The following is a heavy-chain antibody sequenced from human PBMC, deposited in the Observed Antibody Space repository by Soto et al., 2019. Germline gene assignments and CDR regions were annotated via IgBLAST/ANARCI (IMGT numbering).Heavy chain of an antibody. Sequence: QVQLVQSGAEVKKPGASVKVSCKTSGYSFTTYGISWVRQAPGQGLEWMGWISSYNGKTNYAQKHQGRLTMTTDTSTSTVYMELRSLTSDDTDVDCCARDAPHRRDSSEIDPWGQGTLVTVSS. V-gene: IGHV1-18*01. CDR3: ARDAPHRRDSSEIDP. CDR2: ISSYNGKT. J-gene: IGHJ5*02. CDR1: GYSFTTYG. D-gene: IGHD3-22*01.